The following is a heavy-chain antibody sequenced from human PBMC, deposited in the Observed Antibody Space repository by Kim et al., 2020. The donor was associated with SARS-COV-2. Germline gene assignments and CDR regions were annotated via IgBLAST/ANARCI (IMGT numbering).Heavy chain of an antibody. CDR2: IKQDGSEK. D-gene: IGHD1-26*01. Sequence: GGSLRLSCAASGFTFSSYWMSWVRQAPGKGLEWVANIKQDGSEKHYVDSVKGRFTVSRDNAKNSLYLQMNSLRAEDTAVYYCARRVGGLNDAFDIWGQGTMATVSS. CDR3: ARRVGGLNDAFDI. CDR1: GFTFSSYW. J-gene: IGHJ3*02. V-gene: IGHV3-7*01.